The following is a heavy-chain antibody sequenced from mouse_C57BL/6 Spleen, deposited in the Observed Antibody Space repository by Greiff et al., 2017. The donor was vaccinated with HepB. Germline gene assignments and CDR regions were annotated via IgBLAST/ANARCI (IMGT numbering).Heavy chain of an antibody. D-gene: IGHD1-1*01. J-gene: IGHJ2*01. CDR2: INPGSGGT. V-gene: IGHV1-54*01. Sequence: QVQLKESGAELVRPGTSVKVSCKASGYAFTNYLIEWVKQRPGQGLEWIGVINPGSGGTNYNEKFKGKATLTADKSSSTAYMQLSSLTSEDSAVYFCARGGYYGSSIDYWGQGTTLTVSS. CDR1: GYAFTNYL. CDR3: ARGGYYGSSIDY.